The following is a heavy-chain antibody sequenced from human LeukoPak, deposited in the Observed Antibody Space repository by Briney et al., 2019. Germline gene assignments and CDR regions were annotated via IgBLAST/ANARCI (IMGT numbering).Heavy chain of an antibody. CDR3: ATSWGPDTSAFRWGRDGMDV. V-gene: IGHV3-23*01. CDR1: GFTFSSYA. J-gene: IGHJ6*02. D-gene: IGHD3-16*01. CDR2: ISKSGDHT. Sequence: GGSLRLSCAAAGFTFSSYAMSWVRQAPGKGLEWVSAISKSGDHTYYAASAKGRFTIYRDNSKNTQYLQMNSLRAEDTAVYYCATSWGPDTSAFRWGRDGMDVWGQGTTVIVS.